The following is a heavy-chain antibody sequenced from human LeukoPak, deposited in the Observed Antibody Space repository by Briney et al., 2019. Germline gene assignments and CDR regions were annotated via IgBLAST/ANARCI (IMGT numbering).Heavy chain of an antibody. D-gene: IGHD2-2*01. CDR2: IIPILGIA. CDR1: GGTFSSYA. V-gene: IGHV1-69*04. J-gene: IGHJ6*02. CDR3: AKSSRPYYYYYYGMDV. Sequence: ASVKVSCKASGGTFSSYAISWVRQAPGQGVEWMGRIIPILGIANYAQKFRGRVTITADKSTSTAYMGLSSLRSEDTAVYYCAKSSRPYYYYYYGMDVWGQGTTVTVSS.